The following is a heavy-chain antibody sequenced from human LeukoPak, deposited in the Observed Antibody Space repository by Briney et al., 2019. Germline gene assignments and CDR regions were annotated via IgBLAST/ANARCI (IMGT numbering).Heavy chain of an antibody. J-gene: IGHJ4*02. V-gene: IGHV3-69-1*01. CDR3: TREVSGSLYFDY. CDR1: GFTVNSKY. D-gene: IGHD1-26*01. Sequence: GGSLRLSCAASGFTVNSKYMNWVRQAPGKGLEWVSYISSSSTIYYADSVKGRFTISRDNAKNSLYLQMNSLRAEDTAVYYCTREVSGSLYFDYWGQGTLVTVSS. CDR2: ISSSSTI.